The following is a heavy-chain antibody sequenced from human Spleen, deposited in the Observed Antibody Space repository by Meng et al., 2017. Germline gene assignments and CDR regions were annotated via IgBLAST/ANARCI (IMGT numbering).Heavy chain of an antibody. CDR3: ARVTYDSSGYYLGGFDI. J-gene: IGHJ3*02. CDR2: ISYDGSNK. V-gene: IGHV3-30*04. CDR1: GFTFSSYA. Sequence: GGSLRLSCAASGFTFSSYAMHWVRQAPGKGLEWVAVISYDGSNKYYADSVKGRFTISRDNSKNTLYLQMNSLRAEDTAVYSCARVTYDSSGYYLGGFDIWGQGTMVTVSS. D-gene: IGHD3-22*01.